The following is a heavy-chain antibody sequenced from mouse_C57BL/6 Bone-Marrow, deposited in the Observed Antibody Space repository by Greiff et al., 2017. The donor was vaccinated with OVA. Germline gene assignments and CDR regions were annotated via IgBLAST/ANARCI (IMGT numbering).Heavy chain of an antibody. V-gene: IGHV5-17*01. J-gene: IGHJ2*01. D-gene: IGHD1-1*01. Sequence: EVQLQKSGGGLVQPGGSLKLSCAASGFTFSDYGMHWVRQAPEKGLEWVAYISSGSSTIYYADTVKGRFTISRDNAKNTLFLQMTSLRSEDTAMYYCARSYYYGSSPTDYWGQGTTLTVSS. CDR1: GFTFSDYG. CDR3: ARSYYYGSSPTDY. CDR2: ISSGSSTI.